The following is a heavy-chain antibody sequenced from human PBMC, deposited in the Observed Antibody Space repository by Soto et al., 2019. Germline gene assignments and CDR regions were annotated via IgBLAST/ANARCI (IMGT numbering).Heavy chain of an antibody. J-gene: IGHJ3*02. CDR2: ISSSSYI. CDR1: GFTFSSYS. Sequence: GGSLRLSCAASGFTFSSYSMNWVRQAPGKGLEWVSSISSSSYIYYADAVKGRFTISRDNAKNTLYLQMNSLRAEDTAVYYCAKDIVVVVAATGWGAFDIWGQGTMVTVSS. D-gene: IGHD2-15*01. CDR3: AKDIVVVVAATGWGAFDI. V-gene: IGHV3-21*04.